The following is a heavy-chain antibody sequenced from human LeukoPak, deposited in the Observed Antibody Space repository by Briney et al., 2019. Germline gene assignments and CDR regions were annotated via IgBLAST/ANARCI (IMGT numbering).Heavy chain of an antibody. CDR1: GFTFSSYS. V-gene: IGHV3-21*04. CDR2: ISSRSGYI. CDR3: ASGGIYYGAAFDF. J-gene: IGHJ4*02. D-gene: IGHD1-26*01. Sequence: PGGSLRLSCAASGFTFSSYSMNWVRQAPGKGLEWVSSISSRSGYIYYADSVKGRFTISRDNAKNSLYLQMNSLRAEDTALYYCASGGIYYGAAFDFRGQGSLVTVSA.